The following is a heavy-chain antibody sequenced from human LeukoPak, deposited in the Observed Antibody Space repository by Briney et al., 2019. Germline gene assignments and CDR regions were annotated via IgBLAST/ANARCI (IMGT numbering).Heavy chain of an antibody. V-gene: IGHV3-20*04. Sequence: PGGSLRLSCAASGFTFDDYGLSWVRQAPGKGLEWVSTINWNGGSTGYADSVKGRFTISRDNAKNSLYLQMNSLRAEDTALCYCARVSDISVAAYFDYWGQGTLVTVSS. CDR2: INWNGGST. CDR1: GFTFDDYG. D-gene: IGHD6-19*01. CDR3: ARVSDISVAAYFDY. J-gene: IGHJ4*02.